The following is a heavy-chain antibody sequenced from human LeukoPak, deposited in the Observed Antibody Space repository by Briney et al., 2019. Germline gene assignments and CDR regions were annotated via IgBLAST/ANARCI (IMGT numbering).Heavy chain of an antibody. CDR2: IKKDGSEK. CDR3: ARHLSGITGYTYGRGIDY. D-gene: IGHD5-18*01. Sequence: PTGGSLRLSCAASGFTFSNHVMIWVRQAPGKGLEWVANIKKDGSEKYYVDSVKGRFTISRDNAKKSLYLQMNSLRAEDTAVYYCARHLSGITGYTYGRGIDYWGQGTLLTVSS. J-gene: IGHJ4*02. CDR1: GFTFSNHV. V-gene: IGHV3-7*01.